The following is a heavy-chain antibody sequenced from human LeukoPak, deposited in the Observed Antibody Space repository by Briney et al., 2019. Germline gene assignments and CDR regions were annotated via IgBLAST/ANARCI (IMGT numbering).Heavy chain of an antibody. Sequence: WGSLRQTFAASGFTFNTYAMHWVRQAPGKGLEFVSSISSSGGNTYYANSVKGRFTISRDDSKNTLYLQMGSLRPEDMAVYYCARASGRGQYYFDYWGQGNLVTVSS. CDR1: GFTFNTYA. CDR2: ISSSGGNT. CDR3: ARASGRGQYYFDY. V-gene: IGHV3-64*01. D-gene: IGHD2-15*01. J-gene: IGHJ4*02.